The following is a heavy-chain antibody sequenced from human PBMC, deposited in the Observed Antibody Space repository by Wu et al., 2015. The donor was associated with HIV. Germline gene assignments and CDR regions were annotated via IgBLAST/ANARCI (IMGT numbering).Heavy chain of an antibody. D-gene: IGHD3/OR15-3a*01. CDR1: GYDFPTYV. CDR3: ARVLKDSDDYWAWFDP. V-gene: IGHV1-18*01. Sequence: QVQLVQSGPEVKKPGASVKVSCKASGYDFPTYVVTWVRQAPGRGPEWMGWMKPSSGYIKYAQKFQGRVTMTIDTSTSTAYVELRSLRSDDTAVYYCARVLKDSDDYWAWFDPWGQGTLVTVSS. J-gene: IGHJ5*02. CDR2: MKPSSGYI.